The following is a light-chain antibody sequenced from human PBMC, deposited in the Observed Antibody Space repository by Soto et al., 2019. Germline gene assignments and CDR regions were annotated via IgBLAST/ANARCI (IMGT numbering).Light chain of an antibody. J-gene: IGLJ2*01. CDR2: EAT. CDR3: CSYAASDLV. CDR1: SRDVGSYKL. Sequence: QSALTQPASVSGSPGQSITISCTGASRDVGSYKLVAWYQQHPGKAPKLMIYEATKRPSGVSNRFSGSQSGNTASLTISGLQAEDEADYYCCSYAASDLVFGGGTKLTVL. V-gene: IGLV2-23*01.